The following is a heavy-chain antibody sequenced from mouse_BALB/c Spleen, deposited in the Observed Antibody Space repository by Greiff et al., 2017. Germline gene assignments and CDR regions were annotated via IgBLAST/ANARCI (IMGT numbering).Heavy chain of an antibody. V-gene: IGHV10S3*01. CDR1: GFTFNTNA. Sequence: EVQLVETGGGLVQPKGSLKLSCAASGFTFNTNAMNWVRQAPGKGLEWVARIRSKSNNYATYYADSVKDRFTISRDDSQSMLYLQMNNLKTEDTAMYYCVRGIPFAYWGQGTLVTVSA. CDR3: VRGIPFAY. J-gene: IGHJ3*01. CDR2: IRSKSNNYAT.